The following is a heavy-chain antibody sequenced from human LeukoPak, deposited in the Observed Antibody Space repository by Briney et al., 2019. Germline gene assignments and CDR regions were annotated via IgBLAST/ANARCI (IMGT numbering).Heavy chain of an antibody. CDR2: IIPILGIA. CDR1: GGTFSSYA. D-gene: IGHD3-16*02. Sequence: ASVKVSCKASGGTFSSYAISWVRQAPGQGLEWMGRIIPILGIANYAQKFQGRVTITADKSTSTAYMELSSLRSEDTAVYYCARGAGYRDNGWFDPWGQGTLVTVSS. V-gene: IGHV1-69*04. CDR3: ARGAGYRDNGWFDP. J-gene: IGHJ5*02.